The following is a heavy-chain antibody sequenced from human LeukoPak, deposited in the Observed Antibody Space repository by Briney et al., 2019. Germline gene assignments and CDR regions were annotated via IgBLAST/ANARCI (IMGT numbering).Heavy chain of an antibody. J-gene: IGHJ4*02. V-gene: IGHV3-33*01. CDR2: IWYDGSNK. D-gene: IGHD6-13*01. Sequence: GGSLRLSCAASGFTFSSYGMHWVRQAPGKGLEWVAVIWYDGSNKYYADSVKGRFTISRDNSKNTLYLQMNSLRAEDTAVYYCARGDDSSSWYFDYRGQGTLVTVSS. CDR3: ARGDDSSSWYFDY. CDR1: GFTFSSYG.